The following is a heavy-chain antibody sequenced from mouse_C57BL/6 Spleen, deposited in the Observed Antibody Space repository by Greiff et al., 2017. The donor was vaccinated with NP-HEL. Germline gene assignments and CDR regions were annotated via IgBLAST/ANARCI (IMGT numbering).Heavy chain of an antibody. CDR2: IYPGDGDT. V-gene: IGHV1-82*01. J-gene: IGHJ2*01. D-gene: IGHD2-2*01. CDR3: ASMVTFDY. CDR1: GYAFSSSW. Sequence: QVQLQQSGPELVKPGASVKISCKASGYAFSSSWMNWVKQRPGKGLEWIGRIYPGDGDTNYNGKFKGKATLTADKSSSTAYMQLSSLTAEDSAVYFCASMVTFDYWGQGTTLTVSS.